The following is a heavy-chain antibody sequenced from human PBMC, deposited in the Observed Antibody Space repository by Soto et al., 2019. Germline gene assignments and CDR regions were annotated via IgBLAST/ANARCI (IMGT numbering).Heavy chain of an antibody. CDR2: ISPYNGNT. J-gene: IGHJ4*02. V-gene: IGHV1-18*01. CDR3: ARDRQSAL. Sequence: QVHLVQSGGEVKKPGASVKVSCKASGYSFTNYGISWVRQAPGQGLEWMGWISPYNGNTNYAQNFQGRVTMTTDTSTSTAYMDLMSLRSDDTAVYYCARDRQSALWGQGTLVTVSS. CDR1: GYSFTNYG.